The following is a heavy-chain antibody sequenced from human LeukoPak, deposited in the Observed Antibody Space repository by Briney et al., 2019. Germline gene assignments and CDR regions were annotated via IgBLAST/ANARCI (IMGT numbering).Heavy chain of an antibody. V-gene: IGHV4-34*01. J-gene: IGHJ3*02. CDR3: ARDLDYSWYPHGGAFDI. Sequence: PSETLSLTCAVYGGSFSGYYWSWIRQPPGKGLEWIGEINHSGSTNYNPSLKSRVTISVDTSKNQFSLKLSSVTAADTAVYYCARDLDYSWYPHGGAFDIWGQGTMVTVSS. CDR1: GGSFSGYY. D-gene: IGHD5-12*01. CDR2: INHSGST.